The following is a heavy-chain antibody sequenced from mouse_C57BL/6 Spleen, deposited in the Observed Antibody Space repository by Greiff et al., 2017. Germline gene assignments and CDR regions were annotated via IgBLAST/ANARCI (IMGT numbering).Heavy chain of an antibody. J-gene: IGHJ2*01. CDR3: AREAYYYGSSGGYFDY. D-gene: IGHD1-1*01. Sequence: EVQLQQSGPGMVKPSQSLSLTCTVTGYSITSGYDWHWIRHFPGNKLEWMGYISYSGSTNYNPSLKSRISITHDTSKNHFFLKLNSVTTEDTATYYCAREAYYYGSSGGYFDYWGQGTTLTVSS. CDR2: ISYSGST. V-gene: IGHV3-1*01. CDR1: GYSITSGYD.